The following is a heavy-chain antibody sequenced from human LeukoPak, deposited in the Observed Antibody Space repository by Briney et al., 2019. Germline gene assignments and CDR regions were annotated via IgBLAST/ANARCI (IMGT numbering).Heavy chain of an antibody. D-gene: IGHD3-22*01. J-gene: IGHJ5*02. CDR1: GFTFSSYG. V-gene: IGHV3-33*01. CDR3: ARDPDSSGYYSTGGWFDP. Sequence: PGGSLRLSCAASGFTFSSYGMHWVRQAPGKGLEWGAVIWYDGSNKYYADSVKGRFTISRDNSKNTLYLQMNSLRAEDTAVYYCARDPDSSGYYSTGGWFDPWGQGTLVTVSS. CDR2: IWYDGSNK.